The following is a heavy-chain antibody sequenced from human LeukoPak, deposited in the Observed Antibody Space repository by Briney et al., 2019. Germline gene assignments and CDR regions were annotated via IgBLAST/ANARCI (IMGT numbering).Heavy chain of an antibody. D-gene: IGHD3-22*01. J-gene: IGHJ4*02. V-gene: IGHV3-53*01. Sequence: PGGSLRLSCAASGFTVSSNYMSWVRQAPGKGLEWVSVIYSGGSTYYADSVKGRFTISRDNSKNTLYLQMNSLRAEDTAVYYCARVSSWHYYDSSGEGDYWGQGTLVTVSS. CDR2: IYSGGST. CDR1: GFTVSSNY. CDR3: ARVSSWHYYDSSGEGDY.